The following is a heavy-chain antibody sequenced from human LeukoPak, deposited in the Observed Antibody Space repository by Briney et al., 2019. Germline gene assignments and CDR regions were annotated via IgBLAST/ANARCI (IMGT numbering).Heavy chain of an antibody. CDR1: GFTVSSYG. V-gene: IGHV3-33*01. J-gene: IGHJ3*02. CDR2: IWYDGSNK. D-gene: IGHD3-10*01. CDR3: ARSKGFGKGAFDI. Sequence: PGGSLRLSCAASGFTVSSYGMHWGRQAPGKGLEWGSVIWYDGSNKYYAYSVEGRFTSSRDNSKNTRYLQMNRLRAEDTAVYYCARSKGFGKGAFDIWGQGTMVTVSS.